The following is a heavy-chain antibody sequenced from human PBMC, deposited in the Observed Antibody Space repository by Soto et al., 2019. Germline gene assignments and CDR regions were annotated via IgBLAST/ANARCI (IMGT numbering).Heavy chain of an antibody. D-gene: IGHD3-10*01. CDR3: TRLISAAQDY. CDR1: GFVFKDSS. J-gene: IGHJ4*02. V-gene: IGHV3-73*01. CDR2: IRDRAYNYAT. Sequence: EVLLVESGGGLVQPGGSLKLSCAASGFVFKDSSIHWVRQASGKGLEWVGRIRDRAYNYATAYAASVEGRFTISRDDSDNTAYLNMSSLKTEDTAIYYCTRLISAAQDYWGQGTLVTVSS.